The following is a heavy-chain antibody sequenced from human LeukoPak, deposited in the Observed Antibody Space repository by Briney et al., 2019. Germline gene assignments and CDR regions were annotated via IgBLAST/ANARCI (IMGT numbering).Heavy chain of an antibody. CDR1: GFTFGSYG. CDR3: AKCPLWFGELLLYYFDY. D-gene: IGHD3-10*01. CDR2: IRYDGSNK. Sequence: GGSLRLSCAASGFTFGSYGMHWVRQAPGKGLEWVAFIRYDGSNKYYADSVKGRFTISRDNSKNTLYLQMNSLRAEDTAVYYCAKCPLWFGELLLYYFDYWGQGALVTVSS. J-gene: IGHJ4*02. V-gene: IGHV3-30*02.